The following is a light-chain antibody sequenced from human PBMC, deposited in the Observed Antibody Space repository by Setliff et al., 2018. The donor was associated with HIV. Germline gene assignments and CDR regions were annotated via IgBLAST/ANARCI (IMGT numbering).Light chain of an antibody. Sequence: DIVMTQSPDSLPVSLGERATINCRSSQSIKNYMAWYQQKPGQPPKLLVSSASTRESGVPDRFSGSGSGTEFSLTISTLQAEDVAVYYCQQFYCVPFSFGQGTKVDIK. V-gene: IGKV4-1*01. CDR2: SAS. CDR1: QSIKNY. J-gene: IGKJ2*03. CDR3: QQFYCVPFS.